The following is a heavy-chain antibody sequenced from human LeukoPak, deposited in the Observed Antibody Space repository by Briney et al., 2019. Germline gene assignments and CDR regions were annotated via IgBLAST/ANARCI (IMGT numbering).Heavy chain of an antibody. Sequence: WESLSLTRTVSGGSMSSSSFYWGWIRQPPGKGLEWIGSIYYSGSTYYNPSLKSRVTISVDTSKNQFSLKLSSVTAADTAVYYCARRSRLRYFDWLAAFDIWGQGTMVTVSS. D-gene: IGHD3-9*01. J-gene: IGHJ3*02. V-gene: IGHV4-39*01. CDR3: ARRSRLRYFDWLAAFDI. CDR2: IYYSGST. CDR1: GGSMSSSSFY.